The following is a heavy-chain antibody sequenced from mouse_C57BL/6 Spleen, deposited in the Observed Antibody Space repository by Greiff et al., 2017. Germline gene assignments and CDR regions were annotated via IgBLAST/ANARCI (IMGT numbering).Heavy chain of an antibody. J-gene: IGHJ4*01. CDR2: IWSGGST. V-gene: IGHV2-2*01. CDR1: GFSLTSYG. CDR3: ARRELTGNAMDY. D-gene: IGHD4-1*01. Sequence: QVQLQQSGPGLVQPSQSLSITCTVSGFSLTSYGVHWVRQSPGKGLEWLGLIWSGGSTDSNAAFISRRSISKDNSKSQVFFKMNSLQADDTAIYYCARRELTGNAMDYWGQGTSVTVSS.